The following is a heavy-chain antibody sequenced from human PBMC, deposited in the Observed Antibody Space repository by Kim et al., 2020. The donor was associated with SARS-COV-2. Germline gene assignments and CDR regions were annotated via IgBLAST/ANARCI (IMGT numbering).Heavy chain of an antibody. Sequence: GGSLRLSCGASGFTFSDYYMNCIRQAPGKGLEWVSFISGSKADTNYADSVQGRFTISRDNAKNSLFLQMDSLRVEDTAVYFCARGRYCSSSSCYPSLDYYFGMDVWGRGTTVTVSS. D-gene: IGHD2-2*01. CDR1: GFTFSDYY. J-gene: IGHJ6*02. CDR3: ARGRYCSSSSCYPSLDYYFGMDV. V-gene: IGHV3-11*06. CDR2: ISGSKADT.